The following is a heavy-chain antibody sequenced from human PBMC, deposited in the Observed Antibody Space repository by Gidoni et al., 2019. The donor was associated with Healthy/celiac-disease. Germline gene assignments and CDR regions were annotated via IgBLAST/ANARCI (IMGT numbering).Heavy chain of an antibody. Sequence: QVQLVQSGAEVKTPGASVQVSCQASGHTLPELSMHWVRQAPGKGLEWMGGFDPEDCETIYAQKFQGRVTMTEDTSTDTAYMELSSLRSEDTAVYYCATEYIAAAVGYWYFDLWGRGTLVTVSS. J-gene: IGHJ2*01. V-gene: IGHV1-24*01. CDR3: ATEYIAAAVGYWYFDL. CDR1: GHTLPELS. CDR2: FDPEDCET. D-gene: IGHD6-13*01.